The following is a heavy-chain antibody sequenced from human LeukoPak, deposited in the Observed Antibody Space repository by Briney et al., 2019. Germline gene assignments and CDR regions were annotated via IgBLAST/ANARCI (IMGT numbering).Heavy chain of an antibody. D-gene: IGHD6-13*01. J-gene: IGHJ4*02. CDR1: GFTVSSNY. CDR2: IYSGGST. V-gene: IGHV3-66*01. CDR3: ARSNRHPGYSSSWYYFDY. Sequence: PGGSLRLSCAASGFTVSSNYMSWVRQAPGKGLERVSVIYSGGSTYYADSVKGRFTISRDNSKNTLYLQMNSLRAEDTAVYYCARSNRHPGYSSSWYYFDYWGQGTLVTVSS.